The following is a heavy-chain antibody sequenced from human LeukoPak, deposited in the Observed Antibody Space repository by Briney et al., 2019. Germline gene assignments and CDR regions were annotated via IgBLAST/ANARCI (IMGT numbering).Heavy chain of an antibody. D-gene: IGHD3-10*01. Sequence: ASLKVSCEASGYTFTGYYMHWVRQALGQGLEWMGWINPNSGGTNYAQKFQGRVTMTRDTSISTAYMELSRLRSDDTAVYYCARDLLWFGELFGYWGQGTLVTVSS. V-gene: IGHV1-2*02. CDR3: ARDLLWFGELFGY. CDR1: GYTFTGYY. J-gene: IGHJ4*02. CDR2: INPNSGGT.